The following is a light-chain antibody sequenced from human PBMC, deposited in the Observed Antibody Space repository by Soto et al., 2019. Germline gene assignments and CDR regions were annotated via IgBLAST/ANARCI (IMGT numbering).Light chain of an antibody. Sequence: QSALTQPPSASGSPGQSVTISCIGTSSDVGGYNYVSWYQQHPGKAPKLMIYEVSKRPSGVPDCFSGSKSGNTASLTVSGLQTDDEADYYCSSYAGSNNYVFGTGTKVTVL. CDR2: EVS. J-gene: IGLJ1*01. V-gene: IGLV2-8*01. CDR3: SSYAGSNNYV. CDR1: SSDVGGYNY.